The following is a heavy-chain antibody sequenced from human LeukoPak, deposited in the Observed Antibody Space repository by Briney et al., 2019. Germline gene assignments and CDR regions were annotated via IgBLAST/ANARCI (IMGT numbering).Heavy chain of an antibody. CDR1: GGSISSYY. J-gene: IGHJ6*03. CDR3: ARDSSSGLPHGYMDV. Sequence: PSETLSLTCTVSGGSISSYYWSWIRQPPGKGLEWIGYIYYSGSTNYNPSLKSRVTISVDTSKNQFSLKLSSVTAADTAVYYCARDSSSGLPHGYMDVWGKGTTVTISS. D-gene: IGHD6-19*01. CDR2: IYYSGST. V-gene: IGHV4-59*01.